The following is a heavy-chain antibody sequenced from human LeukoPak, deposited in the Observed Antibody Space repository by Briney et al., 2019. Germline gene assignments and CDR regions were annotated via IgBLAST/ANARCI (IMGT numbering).Heavy chain of an antibody. CDR2: IIPIFGTA. CDR3: ARISKASYSSRFAFDI. D-gene: IGHD6-19*01. CDR1: GGTFSSYA. V-gene: IGHV1-69*06. Sequence: ASVKVSCKASGGTFSSYAISWVRQAPGQGLEWMGGIIPIFGTANYAQKFQGRVTITADKSTSTAYMELSSLRSEDTAVYYCARISKASYSSRFAFDIWGQGTMVTVSS. J-gene: IGHJ3*02.